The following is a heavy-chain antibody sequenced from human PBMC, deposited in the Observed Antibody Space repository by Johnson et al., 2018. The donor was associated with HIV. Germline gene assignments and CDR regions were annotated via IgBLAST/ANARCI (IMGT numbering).Heavy chain of an antibody. V-gene: IGHV3-11*04. CDR3: ARDYSKGDAFDI. J-gene: IGHJ3*02. D-gene: IGHD1-26*01. Sequence: VQLVESGGGLVKPGGSQRLSCAASGFTFSKYYMNWIRQAPGKGLEWVSYISGSGSTPEYADSVKGRFTISRDNAKNSRYLQMNSLRPEDTAVYYVARDYSKGDAFDIWGQVTMVTFSS. CDR2: ISGSGSTP. CDR1: GFTFSKYY.